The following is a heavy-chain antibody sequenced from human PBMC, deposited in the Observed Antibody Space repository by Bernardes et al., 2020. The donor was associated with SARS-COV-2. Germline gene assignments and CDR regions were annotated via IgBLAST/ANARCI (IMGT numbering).Heavy chain of an antibody. CDR3: ARDVGGTDLRFCFDV. CDR2: ITPAGKFI. J-gene: IGHJ3*01. D-gene: IGHD3-3*01. V-gene: IGHV3-21*01. Sequence: GGSLRLSCAASGFTFSDYRLHWVRQVPGKGLQWVSSITPAGKFIYYGDSVRGRFTTSRDNTRTSVCMQMESLRAEDTAVYYCARDVGGTDLRFCFDVCGPGLMVHVS. CDR1: GFTFSDYR.